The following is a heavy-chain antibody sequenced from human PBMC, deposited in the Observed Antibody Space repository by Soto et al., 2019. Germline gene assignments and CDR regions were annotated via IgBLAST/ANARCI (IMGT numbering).Heavy chain of an antibody. CDR1: GFTFRSYG. CDR3: ARDQEAVTTYRYYMDV. Sequence: QVQLVESGGGVVQPGRSLRLSCAASGFTFRSYGMHWVRQAPGKGLEWVAVIWYDGSNKYYADSVKGRFTISRDNSKNTLYLQMNSLRAEDTAVYYCARDQEAVTTYRYYMDVWGKGTTVTVSS. J-gene: IGHJ6*03. CDR2: IWYDGSNK. V-gene: IGHV3-33*01. D-gene: IGHD4-17*01.